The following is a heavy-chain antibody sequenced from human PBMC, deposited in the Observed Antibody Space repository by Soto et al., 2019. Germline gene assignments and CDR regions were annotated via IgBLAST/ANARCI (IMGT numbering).Heavy chain of an antibody. V-gene: IGHV3-30*18. D-gene: IGHD6-19*01. CDR2: VSNDGSNK. J-gene: IGHJ4*02. CDR3: AKVLLTYTSGWYHPHFDY. CDR1: GFTFSSYV. Sequence: GGSLRLSCAASGFTFSSYVMHWARQAPGKGPEWVAVVSNDGSNKDYADSVKGRFTISRDNSKNTLYLQMNSLRAEDTAVYYCAKVLLTYTSGWYHPHFDYWGQGTLVTVSS.